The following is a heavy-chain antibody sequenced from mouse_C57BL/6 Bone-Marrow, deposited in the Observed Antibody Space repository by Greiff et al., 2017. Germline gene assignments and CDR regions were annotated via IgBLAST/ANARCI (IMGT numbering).Heavy chain of an antibody. J-gene: IGHJ2*01. CDR3: ARGGWLLPSYYFDY. V-gene: IGHV1-55*01. D-gene: IGHD2-3*01. Sequence: QVQLQQPGAELVKPGASVKMSCKASGYTFTSYWITWVKQRPGQGLEWIGDIYPGSGSTNYNEKFKGKATLTADKSSSTAYMQFSSLTSEDSAIYYCARGGWLLPSYYFDYWGQGTTLTVSS. CDR2: IYPGSGST. CDR1: GYTFTSYW.